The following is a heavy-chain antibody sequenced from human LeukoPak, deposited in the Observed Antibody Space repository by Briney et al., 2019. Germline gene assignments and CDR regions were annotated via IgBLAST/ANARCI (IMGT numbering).Heavy chain of an antibody. CDR1: GGSISSSNW. CDR3: ARDEGVILNY. D-gene: IGHD3-16*02. V-gene: IGHV4-4*02. CDR2: IYHSGST. Sequence: PSETLSLTCAVSGGSISSSNWWSWVRQPPGKGLEWIGEIYHSGSTNYNPSLKSRATISVDTSKNQFSLKLSSVTAADTAVYYCARDEGVILNYWGQGTLVTVSS. J-gene: IGHJ4*02.